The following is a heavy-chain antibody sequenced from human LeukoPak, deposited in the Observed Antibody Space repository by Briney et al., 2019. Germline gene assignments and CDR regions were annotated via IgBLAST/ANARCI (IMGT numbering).Heavy chain of an antibody. CDR3: ARQGSGYDYYYFDY. CDR1: GYSFTSYW. CDR2: IDPSDSYT. D-gene: IGHD5-12*01. J-gene: IGHJ4*02. Sequence: GESLKISCKGSGYSFTSYWISWVCQMPGKGLEWMGRIDPSDSYTNYSPSFQGHVTISADKSISTAYLQWSSLKASDTVMYYCARQGSGYDYYYFDYWGQGTLVTVSS. V-gene: IGHV5-10-1*01.